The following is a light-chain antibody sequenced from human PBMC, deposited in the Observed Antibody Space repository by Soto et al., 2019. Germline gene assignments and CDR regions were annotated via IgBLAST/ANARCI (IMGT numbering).Light chain of an antibody. CDR3: QSYDSRLSAYV. CDR1: SSNIGAGYD. CDR2: ANS. V-gene: IGLV1-40*01. J-gene: IGLJ1*01. Sequence: QSALTQPPSVSGAPGQRVTISCTGSSSNIGAGYDVHWYQHLPGTAPKLLMYANSNRPSEVPDRFSGSKSGTSASLAITGLQAEDEADYYCQSYDSRLSAYVFGTGTKVTVL.